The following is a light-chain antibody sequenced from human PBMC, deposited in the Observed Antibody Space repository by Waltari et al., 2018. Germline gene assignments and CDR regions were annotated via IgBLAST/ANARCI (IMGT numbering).Light chain of an antibody. CDR3: QHYYSPPWT. Sequence: DIVMTQSPDSLAVSLGERATINCKSSQSVLYSSNNNTYLAWYEQKPGQPPKLLIYWASTLESGVPDRFSCSVSGTDFTLTISSLQAEDVAVYYCQHYYSPPWTFGQGTKVEIK. CDR1: QSVLYSSNNNTY. CDR2: WAS. J-gene: IGKJ1*01. V-gene: IGKV4-1*01.